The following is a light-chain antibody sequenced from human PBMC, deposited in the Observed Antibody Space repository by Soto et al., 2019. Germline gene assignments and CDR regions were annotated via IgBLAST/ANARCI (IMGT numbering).Light chain of an antibody. CDR1: QSISSN. CDR2: DTS. CDR3: QQRYNWVT. J-gene: IGKJ4*01. V-gene: IGKV3-15*01. Sequence: EVVMTQSPATLSVSPGESATLSCRASQSISSNKLAWYQQKPGQAPRLLIYDTSTRATGVPTRFSGSRSGTDFTLTISSLEPEDFAVYYCQQRYNWVTFGGGTKVDIK.